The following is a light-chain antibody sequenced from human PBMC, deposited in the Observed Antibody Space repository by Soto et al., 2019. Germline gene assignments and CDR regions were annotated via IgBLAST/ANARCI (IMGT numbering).Light chain of an antibody. J-gene: IGLJ2*01. CDR3: CSYAGSATVV. Sequence: QSALTQPASVSGSPGQSITISCTGTSSDVGSYDLVSWYQQLPGRAPKLMIYEVTKRPSGVSNRFSGSKSGNTASLTISGLQPEDAADYFCCSYAGSATVVFGGGTKLTVL. CDR1: SSDVGSYDL. CDR2: EVT. V-gene: IGLV2-23*02.